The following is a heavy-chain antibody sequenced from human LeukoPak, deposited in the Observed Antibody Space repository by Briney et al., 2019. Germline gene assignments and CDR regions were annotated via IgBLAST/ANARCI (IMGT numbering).Heavy chain of an antibody. CDR1: GFTLSDYY. CDR3: ARGGFTLSPDFDF. CDR2: ISSSGSTI. V-gene: IGHV3-11*01. J-gene: IGHJ4*02. Sequence: PGGSLRLSCAASGFTLSDYYMSWIRQAPGKGLEWVSYISSSGSTIYYADSVKGRFTLSRDNAKNSLYLQMNSLRAEDTAVYYCARGGFTLSPDFDFWGQGTLVTVSS.